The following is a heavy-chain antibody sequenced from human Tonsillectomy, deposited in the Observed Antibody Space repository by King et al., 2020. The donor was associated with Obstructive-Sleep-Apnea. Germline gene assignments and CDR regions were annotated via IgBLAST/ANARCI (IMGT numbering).Heavy chain of an antibody. V-gene: IGHV4-39*07. CDR1: GGSISSSSYY. CDR3: ARDRRNYGEYNYYYYGMDV. J-gene: IGHJ6*02. Sequence: QLQESGPGLVKPSETLSLTCTVSGGSISSSSYYWGWIRQPPGKGLEWIGSIYYSGSTYYNPSLKSRVTISVDTSKNQFSLKLSSVTAADTAVYYCARDRRNYGEYNYYYYGMDVWGQGTTVTVSS. D-gene: IGHD4-17*01. CDR2: IYYSGST.